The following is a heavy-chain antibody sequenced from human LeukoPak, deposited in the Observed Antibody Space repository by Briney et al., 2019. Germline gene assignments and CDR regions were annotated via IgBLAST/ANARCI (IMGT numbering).Heavy chain of an antibody. V-gene: IGHV4-61*08. CDR1: GASVSSGDYR. CDR3: VTYYVNGGARGH. J-gene: IGHJ4*02. Sequence: PSETLSLTCTVSGASVSSGDYRWSWVRQAPGKGLEWIGHNGDPSYNPSLKSRVVISIDTSRNQFSLRLNSVTAADTATYFCVTYYVNGGARGHWGPGALVTVSS. D-gene: IGHD3-16*01. CDR2: HNGDP.